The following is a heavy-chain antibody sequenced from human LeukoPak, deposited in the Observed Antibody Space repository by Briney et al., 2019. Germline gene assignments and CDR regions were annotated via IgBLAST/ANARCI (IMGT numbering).Heavy chain of an antibody. V-gene: IGHV1-2*02. CDR2: INPNSGVT. Sequence: ASVKVSCKASGYTFTGYYMHWVRQAPGQGLEWMGWINPNSGVTNYAQKFQGRVTMTRDTSTCTVYMELSRLRSDDTAVYYCARQGALVKGIDYWGQGTLVTVSS. J-gene: IGHJ4*02. CDR3: ARQGALVKGIDY. CDR1: GYTFTGYY. D-gene: IGHD6-13*01.